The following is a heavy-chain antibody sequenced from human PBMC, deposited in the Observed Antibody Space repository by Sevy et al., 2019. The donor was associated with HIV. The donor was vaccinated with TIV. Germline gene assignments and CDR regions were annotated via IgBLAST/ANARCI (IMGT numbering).Heavy chain of an antibody. CDR3: TRLPLSCSGGSCHGT. CDR2: IRRKANSYAT. D-gene: IGHD2-15*01. CDR1: GFTFSGSA. V-gene: IGHV3-73*01. J-gene: IGHJ5*02. Sequence: GGSLRLSCAASGFTFSGSAMHWVRQASGKGLEWVGRIRRKANSYATAYAASVKGRLTISRDDSKNTAYLQMNSLKTEETAVYYCTRLPLSCSGGSCHGTWGQGTLVTVSS.